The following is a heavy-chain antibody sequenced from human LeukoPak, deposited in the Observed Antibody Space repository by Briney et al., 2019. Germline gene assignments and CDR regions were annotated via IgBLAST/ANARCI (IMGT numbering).Heavy chain of an antibody. J-gene: IGHJ6*03. V-gene: IGHV3-23*01. CDR3: AKDGVAYCGGDCTRQFYYYMDV. CDR1: SGSIGSYY. CDR2: ISGSFIGT. Sequence: PSETLSLTCTVSSGSIGSYYWSWVRQAPGKGLEWVSAISGSFIGTYYADSVKGRFTISKDNSKNTLYLQMNSLRAEDTAVYYCAKDGVAYCGGDCTRQFYYYMDVWGKGTTVTVSS. D-gene: IGHD2-21*02.